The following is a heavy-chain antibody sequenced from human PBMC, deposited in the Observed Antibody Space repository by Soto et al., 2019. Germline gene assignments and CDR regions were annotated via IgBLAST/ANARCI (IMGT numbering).Heavy chain of an antibody. D-gene: IGHD6-6*01. V-gene: IGHV3-21*06. CDR2: ISSTTNYM. J-gene: IGHJ4*02. CDR3: ARESEDLSSNFGY. Sequence: GGLLRLSFAASGLTFTSYSRNGVRKSPGKGLEWVSSISSTTNYMHYGDSLKGRFTISTDNAENSLYLEMNSLRAEDTAVYYCARESEDLSSNFGYWGQGTLVTVSS. CDR1: GLTFTSYS.